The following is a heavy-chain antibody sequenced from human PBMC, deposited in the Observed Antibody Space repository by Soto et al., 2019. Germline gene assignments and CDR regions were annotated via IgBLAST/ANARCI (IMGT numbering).Heavy chain of an antibody. CDR3: AKGDNLGPKTCYGFDP. V-gene: IGHV6-1*01. CDR1: GDSASSNTAS. D-gene: IGHD2-15*01. Sequence: SQTLSLTCAISGDSASSNTASWNWIRHSPSRGLEWLGRAYIRSEWYNDYAVSVKSLIIINPNTSNNQFSLQLNPGTPEDTAVYFCAKGDNLGPKTCYGFDPWGQGIMVTVSS. J-gene: IGHJ5*02. CDR2: AYIRSEWYN.